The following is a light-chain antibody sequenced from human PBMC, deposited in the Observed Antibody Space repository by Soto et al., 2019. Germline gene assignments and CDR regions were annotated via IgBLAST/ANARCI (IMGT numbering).Light chain of an antibody. Sequence: DIQLTQSPSTLSASVGDRVTITCRASLSISSWLAWYQHKPGKAPKILIYKASSLESGVPSRFSGSGSGTEFTLTISSLQPDDLATYFCQQYNSYPWTFGQGTKVEIK. CDR1: LSISSW. CDR2: KAS. J-gene: IGKJ1*01. CDR3: QQYNSYPWT. V-gene: IGKV1-5*03.